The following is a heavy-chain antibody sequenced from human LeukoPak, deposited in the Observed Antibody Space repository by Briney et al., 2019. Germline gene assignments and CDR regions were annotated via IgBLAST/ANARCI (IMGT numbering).Heavy chain of an antibody. V-gene: IGHV4-38-2*02. CDR1: GYSISSGYY. CDR2: IYHSGST. CDR3: ARGLHSSSPPDL. J-gene: IGHJ2*01. D-gene: IGHD6-13*01. Sequence: SETLSLTCTVSGYSISSGYYWGWIRQPPGKGLEWIGSIYHSGSTYYNPPLKSRVTISVDTSKNQFSLKLSSVTAADTAVYYCARGLHSSSPPDLWGRGTLVTVSS.